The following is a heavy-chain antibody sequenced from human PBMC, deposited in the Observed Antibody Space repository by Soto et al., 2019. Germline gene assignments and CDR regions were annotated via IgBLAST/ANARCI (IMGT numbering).Heavy chain of an antibody. Sequence: SQTLSLTCAISGDRVSSNSAAWNWIRQSPSRGLEWLGRTYYRSKWYNDYAVSVKSRISINPDTSKNQFSLQLKFVTPEDTAVYYCARAYYDSSGYYYEPNDAFDIWGQGTMVTVSS. J-gene: IGHJ3*02. CDR3: ARAYYDSSGYYYEPNDAFDI. D-gene: IGHD3-22*01. CDR1: GDRVSSNSAA. V-gene: IGHV6-1*01. CDR2: TYYRSKWYN.